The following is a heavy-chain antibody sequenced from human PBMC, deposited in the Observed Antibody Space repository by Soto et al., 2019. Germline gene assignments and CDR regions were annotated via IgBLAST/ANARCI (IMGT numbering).Heavy chain of an antibody. CDR1: GYTFTSYG. V-gene: IGHV1-18*01. CDR2: ISAYNGNT. Sequence: ASVKVSCKASGYTFTSYGISWVRQAPGQGLEWMGWISAYNGNTNYAQKLQGRVTMTTDTSTSTAYMELRSLRSDDTAVYYCARDPERGFTIFGRWYYYYMDVWGKGTTVTVS. J-gene: IGHJ6*03. D-gene: IGHD3-3*01. CDR3: ARDPERGFTIFGRWYYYYMDV.